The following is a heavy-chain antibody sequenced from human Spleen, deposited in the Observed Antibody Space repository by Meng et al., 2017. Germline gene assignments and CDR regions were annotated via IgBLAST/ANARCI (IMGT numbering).Heavy chain of an antibody. CDR2: INHSGST. J-gene: IGHJ4*02. V-gene: IGHV4-34*01. Sequence: QVQLQQWGAGLLKPSETLSLTCAVYGGSFSGYYWSWIRQPPGKGLEWIGEINHSGSTNYNPSLKSRVTISVDTSKKQFSLKLSSVTAADTAVYYCARGRREMPTPFNYWGQGTLVTVSS. CDR1: GGSFSGYY. D-gene: IGHD5-24*01. CDR3: ARGRREMPTPFNY.